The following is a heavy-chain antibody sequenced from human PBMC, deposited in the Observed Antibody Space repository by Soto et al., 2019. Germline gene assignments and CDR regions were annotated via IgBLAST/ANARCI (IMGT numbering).Heavy chain of an antibody. V-gene: IGHV4-31*03. D-gene: IGHD6-6*01. CDR2: IYHSGNT. CDR1: GGSISSGGYY. Sequence: SETLSLICSVSGGSISSGGYYWSWIRQLPGKDLEWIGYIYHSGNTYYNSSLKSRLTISVDTSKNQFSLKLTSVTAADTAVYYCARVGISSSDAFDIWGQGTMVTVSS. J-gene: IGHJ3*02. CDR3: ARVGISSSDAFDI.